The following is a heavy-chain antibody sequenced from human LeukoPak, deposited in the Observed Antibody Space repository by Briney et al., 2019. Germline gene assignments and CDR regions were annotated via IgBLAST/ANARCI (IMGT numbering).Heavy chain of an antibody. Sequence: SETLSLTCAVYGGSFSGYYWSWIRQPPGKGLEWIGDINHSGSTNYNPYLKRRVTISVDTSKNQFSLKLSSVTAADTAVYYGARVSRLRDFWSGYPANYYYYGMDVWGQGTTVTVSS. CDR1: GGSFSGYY. V-gene: IGHV4-34*01. J-gene: IGHJ6*02. D-gene: IGHD3-3*01. CDR3: ARVSRLRDFWSGYPANYYYYGMDV. CDR2: INHSGST.